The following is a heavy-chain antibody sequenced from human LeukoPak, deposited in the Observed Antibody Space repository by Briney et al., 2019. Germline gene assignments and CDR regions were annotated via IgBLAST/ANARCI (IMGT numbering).Heavy chain of an antibody. Sequence: GGALTLSCSASGFTFSSYNMNSVRQAPGKVLGWVSFISSSGSSITYADSVKGRFTISRDNVKNSLYLQMTSLRAEDTAVYYCVRRKANSDGEFDFWGQGTLVTVSS. CDR2: ISSSGSSI. CDR1: GFTFSSYN. J-gene: IGHJ5*01. D-gene: IGHD3-10*01. V-gene: IGHV3-21*01. CDR3: VRRKANSDGEFDF.